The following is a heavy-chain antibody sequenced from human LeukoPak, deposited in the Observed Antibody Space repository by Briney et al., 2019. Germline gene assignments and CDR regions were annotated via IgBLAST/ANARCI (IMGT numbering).Heavy chain of an antibody. V-gene: IGHV3-23*01. CDR3: AKEYGSGSYYYDY. Sequence: GGSLRLSCAASGFTFSSYALTWVRQAPGKGLEWVSAITTSGGSTHYADSVKGRFTISRDNSKNTLYSQMNSLRAEDTAVYYCAKEYGSGSYYYDYWGQGTLVTVSS. CDR1: GFTFSSYA. J-gene: IGHJ4*02. D-gene: IGHD3-10*01. CDR2: ITTSGGST.